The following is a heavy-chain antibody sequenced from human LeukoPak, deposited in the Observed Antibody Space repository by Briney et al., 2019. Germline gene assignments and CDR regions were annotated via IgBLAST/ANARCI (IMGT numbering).Heavy chain of an antibody. V-gene: IGHV4-38-2*02. J-gene: IGHJ5*02. CDR3: ARDGASASGSWFGP. D-gene: IGHD1-26*01. CDR1: ADSISSGYY. Sequence: SETLSLICTVSADSISSGYYWGWIRQSPGKGLEWIGSIYHSGSTYYNPSLSSRVTISVDMSKNQFSLRLTSVTAADTAVYYCARDGASASGSWFGPWGQGTLVIVSS. CDR2: IYHSGST.